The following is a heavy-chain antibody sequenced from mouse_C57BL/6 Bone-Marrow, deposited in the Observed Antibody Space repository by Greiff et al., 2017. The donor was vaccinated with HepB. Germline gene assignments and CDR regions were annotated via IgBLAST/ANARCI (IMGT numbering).Heavy chain of an antibody. J-gene: IGHJ1*03. CDR1: GYTFTSYW. CDR2: IDPSDSYT. V-gene: IGHV1-69*01. Sequence: QVQLQQPGAELVMPGASVKLSCKASGYTFTSYWMHWVKQRPGKGLEWIGEIDPSDSYTNYNQKFKGKSTLTVDKSSSTAYMQLSSLTSEDSAVYYCARSARYFWYFDVWCTGTTVTVSS. CDR3: ARSARYFWYFDV. D-gene: IGHD2-12*01.